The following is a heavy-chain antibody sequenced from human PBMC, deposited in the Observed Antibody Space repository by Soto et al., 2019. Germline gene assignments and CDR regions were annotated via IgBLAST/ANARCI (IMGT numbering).Heavy chain of an antibody. V-gene: IGHV3-66*01. CDR2: IQSGGPT. D-gene: IGHD2-15*01. CDR3: ARDDVLCVGGRCYGVPLHV. Sequence: GSLRLSCAASGFTVSSKYMSWVRQAPGKGLEWVSLIQSGGPTYYADSVKGRFTISRDTSENTVHLQMDSLRAEDTAVYYCARDDVLCVGGRCYGVPLHVSCKGTTVTVST. CDR1: GFTVSSKY. J-gene: IGHJ6*04.